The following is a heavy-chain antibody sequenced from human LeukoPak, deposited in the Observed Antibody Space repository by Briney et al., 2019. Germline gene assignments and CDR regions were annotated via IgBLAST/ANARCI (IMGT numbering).Heavy chain of an antibody. D-gene: IGHD3-10*01. J-gene: IGHJ3*02. CDR3: AREFWNYRSGNLQAFHI. Sequence: PSETLSLTCTVSGGSISSYYWSWIRQPPGKGLEWIGYIYYSGSTNYNPSLKSRVTISVDTSKNQFSLRLSSVTAADTAVYYCAREFWNYRSGNLQAFHIWGQGTMATVSS. V-gene: IGHV4-59*12. CDR1: GGSISSYY. CDR2: IYYSGST.